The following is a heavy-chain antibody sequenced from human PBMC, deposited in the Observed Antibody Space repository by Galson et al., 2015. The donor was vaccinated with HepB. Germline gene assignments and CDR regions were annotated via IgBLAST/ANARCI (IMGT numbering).Heavy chain of an antibody. CDR2: VYHTGGT. Sequence: ETLSLTCTVSGGYITTNTWWTWVRQPPGKGLEWIGEVYHTGGTNYNTSLKSRVTILVDESRKQFSLKLNSVTAADTAVYCCAKLTRDSDSSYFWFDPWGQGTLVTVSS. D-gene: IGHD6-6*01. J-gene: IGHJ5*02. V-gene: IGHV4-4*01. CDR1: GGYITTNTW. CDR3: AKLTRDSDSSYFWFDP.